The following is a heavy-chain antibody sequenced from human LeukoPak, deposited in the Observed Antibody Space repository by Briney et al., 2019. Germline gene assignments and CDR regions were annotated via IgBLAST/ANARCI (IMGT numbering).Heavy chain of an antibody. D-gene: IGHD3-3*01. J-gene: IGHJ6*02. CDR1: GFTFSNYW. CDR3: GRYEMDV. CDR2: IKNDGSEK. Sequence: EGSLRLSCAASGFTFSNYWMMWVRQPPVKGLEWVATIKNDGSEKYHVDSVKGRFSISRDNAKNSLYLQLNSLRVEDTAVYYCGRYEMDVWGQGTTVTVSS. V-gene: IGHV3-7*01.